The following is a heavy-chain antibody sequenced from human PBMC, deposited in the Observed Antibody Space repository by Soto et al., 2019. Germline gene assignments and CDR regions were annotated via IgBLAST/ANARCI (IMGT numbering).Heavy chain of an antibody. V-gene: IGHV1-3*01. CDR3: ARAIAARPSPEYYFDY. CDR2: INAGNGNT. CDR1: GYTFTSYA. J-gene: IGHJ4*02. Sequence: ASVKVSCKASGYTFTSYAMHWVRQAPGQRLEWMGWINAGNGNTKYSQKFQGRVTITRDTSASTAYMELSSLRSEDTAVYYCARAIAARPSPEYYFDYWGQGTLVTVSS. D-gene: IGHD6-6*01.